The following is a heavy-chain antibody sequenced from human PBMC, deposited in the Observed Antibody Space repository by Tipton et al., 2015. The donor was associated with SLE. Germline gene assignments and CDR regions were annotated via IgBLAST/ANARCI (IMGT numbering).Heavy chain of an antibody. CDR1: AGSISSYH. CDR2: IYYSGIT. V-gene: IGHV4-59*13. J-gene: IGHJ2*01. D-gene: IGHD2-2*01. Sequence: TLSLTCTVSAGSISSYHWSWIRQPPGKGLEWIGYIYYSGITNYNLSLQSRVTISMDTSKNQFSLKMNSVTAADTAVYYCATLVGGYARVSRVAWYFDLWGRGTLDTVSS. CDR3: ATLVGGYARVSRVAWYFDL.